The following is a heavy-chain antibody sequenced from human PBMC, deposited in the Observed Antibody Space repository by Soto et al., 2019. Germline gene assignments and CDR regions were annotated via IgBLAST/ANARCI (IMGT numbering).Heavy chain of an antibody. Sequence: PGGSLRLSCAASGFTFSDYYMSWIRQAPGKGLEWVSYISSSGSTIYYADSVKGRFTISRDNAKNSLYLQMNSLRAEDTAVYYCARDLLRYFDWLPMSNYYYYGMDVWGQGTTVTVSS. CDR1: GFTFSDYY. D-gene: IGHD3-9*01. V-gene: IGHV3-11*01. CDR3: ARDLLRYFDWLPMSNYYYYGMDV. CDR2: ISSSGSTI. J-gene: IGHJ6*02.